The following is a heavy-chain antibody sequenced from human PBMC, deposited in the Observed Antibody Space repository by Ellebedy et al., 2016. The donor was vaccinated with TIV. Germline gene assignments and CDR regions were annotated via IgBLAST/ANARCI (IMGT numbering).Heavy chain of an antibody. V-gene: IGHV1-2*04. CDR3: ARIGSGSSDLDS. CDR1: GYSFTSYY. D-gene: IGHD6-6*01. J-gene: IGHJ2*01. CDR2: INPKSGGT. Sequence: ASVKVSCKASGYSFTSYYMHWVRQAPGQGLEWMGWINPKSGGTSYAQKFQDSVTMTRDTSVTTGYMELRRLRHDDTAVYYCARIGSGSSDLDSWGRGTLVTVSS.